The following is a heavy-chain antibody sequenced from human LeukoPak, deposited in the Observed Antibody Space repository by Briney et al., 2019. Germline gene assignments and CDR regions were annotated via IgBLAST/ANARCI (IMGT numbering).Heavy chain of an antibody. Sequence: PGGSLRLSCAASGFTFSSYSMNWVRQAPGKGLEWVSSISSSSSYTYYADSVKGRFTISRDNAKNSLYLQMNSLRAEDTAVYYCARPRDGYNFADGMDVWGQGTTVTVSS. V-gene: IGHV3-21*01. CDR2: ISSSSSYT. CDR3: ARPRDGYNFADGMDV. D-gene: IGHD5-24*01. CDR1: GFTFSSYS. J-gene: IGHJ6*02.